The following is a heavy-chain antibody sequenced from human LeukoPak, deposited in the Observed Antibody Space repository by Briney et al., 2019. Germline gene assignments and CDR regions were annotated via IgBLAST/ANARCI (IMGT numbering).Heavy chain of an antibody. CDR3: ARVSGSHYYGMDV. D-gene: IGHD3-10*01. J-gene: IGHJ6*02. CDR1: GFTFDDYA. V-gene: IGHV3-43*02. Sequence: GGSLRLSCAASGFTFDDYAMHWVRQAPGKGLEWVSLISGDGRSTYYADSVKGRFTISRDNSKNSLYLQMNSLRDEDTAVYYCARVSGSHYYGMDVWGQGTTVTVSS. CDR2: ISGDGRST.